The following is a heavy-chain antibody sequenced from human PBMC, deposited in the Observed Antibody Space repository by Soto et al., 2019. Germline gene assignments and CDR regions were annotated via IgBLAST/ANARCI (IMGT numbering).Heavy chain of an antibody. Sequence: QAPLVQSGAEVKKPGSSVTISCKASGGIFSSYAIHWVRQAPGQGFERMGGIIPVYGPAKYAQRFQCRVTLTANESTTTVYMALSILTSHETAHYCAARFTSMVRGDSDNWVDPWGHGTLVTVSS. CDR3: ARFTSMVRGDSDNWVDP. D-gene: IGHD3-10*01. V-gene: IGHV1-69*01. J-gene: IGHJ5*02. CDR2: IIPVYGPA. CDR1: GGIFSSYA.